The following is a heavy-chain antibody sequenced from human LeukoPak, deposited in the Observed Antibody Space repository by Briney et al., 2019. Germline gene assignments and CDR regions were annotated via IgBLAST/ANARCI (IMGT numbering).Heavy chain of an antibody. J-gene: IGHJ5*02. CDR3: ARSPYCTSVSCYAGRYNWFDP. CDR1: GYTFINCF. CDR2: FNPRSGRT. V-gene: IGHV1-46*01. D-gene: IGHD2-2*01. Sequence: ASVKVSCKASGYTFINCFIHWVRQAPGQGLEWMGVFNPRSGRTTYAQKFQGRVTMTRDTSTSTVYVELSSLTSEDTAVYYCARSPYCTSVSCYAGRYNWFDPWGQGTLITVSS.